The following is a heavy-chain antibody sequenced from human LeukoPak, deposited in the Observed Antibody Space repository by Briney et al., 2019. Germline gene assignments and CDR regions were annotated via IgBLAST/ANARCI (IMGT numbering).Heavy chain of an antibody. CDR1: GFTFSNSW. CDR2: NKSKADGGTT. Sequence: GGSLRLSCAGSGFTFSNSWMSWVRQAPGKGLEWVGLNKSKADGGTTDYAAPVKGRFTISRDDSRNTLYLQMNSLKPEDTAVYYCATRGRNSDWRIPYYYYYYMNVWGKGTTVTVSS. D-gene: IGHD6-19*01. V-gene: IGHV3-15*01. CDR3: ATRGRNSDWRIPYYYYYYMNV. J-gene: IGHJ6*03.